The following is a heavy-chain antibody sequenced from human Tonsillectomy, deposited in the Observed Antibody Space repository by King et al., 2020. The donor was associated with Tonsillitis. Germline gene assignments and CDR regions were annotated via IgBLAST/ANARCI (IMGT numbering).Heavy chain of an antibody. CDR2: INHSGST. Sequence: VQLPQWGAGLLKPSETLSLTCAVYGGSFSGYYWSWIRQPPGKGLEWIGEINHSGSTNYNPSLKSRVTISVDTSKNQFSLKLSSVTAADTAVYCCARRTAPRGRYFDWSPWDYWGQGTLVTVSS. CDR3: ARRTAPRGRYFDWSPWDY. CDR1: GGSFSGYY. J-gene: IGHJ4*02. D-gene: IGHD3-9*01. V-gene: IGHV4-34*01.